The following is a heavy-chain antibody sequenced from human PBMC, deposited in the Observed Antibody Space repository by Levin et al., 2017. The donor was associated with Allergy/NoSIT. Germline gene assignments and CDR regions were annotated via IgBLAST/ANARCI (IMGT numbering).Heavy chain of an antibody. V-gene: IGHV1-69*02. CDR2: IITILGIA. D-gene: IGHD6-13*01. CDR3: ARTYSSSRPHFDS. J-gene: IGHJ4*02. CDR1: GGTFSSYT. Sequence: KISCKASGGTFSSYTISWVRQAPGQGLEWMGRIITILGIATYAQKFPGRVTITADKYTSTAYMELSSLRSEDTAVYYCARTYSSSRPHFDSWGQGTLVTVSS.